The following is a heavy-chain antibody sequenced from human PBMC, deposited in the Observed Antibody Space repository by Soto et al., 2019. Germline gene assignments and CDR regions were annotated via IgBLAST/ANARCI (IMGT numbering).Heavy chain of an antibody. Sequence: QVQLVQSGAEVKKPGSSVKVSCKASGGTFSSYAISWVRQAPGQGLEWMGGIIPIFGTANYAQKFQGRVTVTADESTSTGYMELSSLRSEDTGVYYCARGYSRGLLVFDFWGQGTLVTVSS. CDR2: IIPIFGTA. D-gene: IGHD6-19*01. CDR3: ARGYSRGLLVFDF. V-gene: IGHV1-69*01. CDR1: GGTFSSYA. J-gene: IGHJ4*02.